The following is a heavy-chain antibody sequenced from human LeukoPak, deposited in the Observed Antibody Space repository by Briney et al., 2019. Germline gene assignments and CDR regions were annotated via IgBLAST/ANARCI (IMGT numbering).Heavy chain of an antibody. D-gene: IGHD3-3*01. CDR3: ARGYKKRITIFGVVILGVNGMDV. CDR1: GGTFSSYA. V-gene: IGHV1-69*04. J-gene: IGHJ6*02. Sequence: ASVKVSCKASGGTFSSYAISWVRQAPGQGLEWMGRIIPILGIANYAQKFQGRVTMTRNTSISTAYMELSSLRSEDTAVYYCARGYKKRITIFGVVILGVNGMDVWGQGTTVTVSS. CDR2: IIPILGIA.